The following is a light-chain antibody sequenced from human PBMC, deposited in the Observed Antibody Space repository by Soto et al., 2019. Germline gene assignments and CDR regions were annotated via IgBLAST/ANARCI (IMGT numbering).Light chain of an antibody. V-gene: IGKV3-15*01. CDR2: GAS. CDR3: QQYNTWIWT. Sequence: EVVMTQSPATLSVSPGERATLSCRASQSVNANLAWSQQKPGQAPCLLIHGASNRATVIPARFSGSGFGTEFILTISSLQSEDFAVYYGQQYNTWIWTFGQGTKVEI. J-gene: IGKJ1*01. CDR1: QSVNAN.